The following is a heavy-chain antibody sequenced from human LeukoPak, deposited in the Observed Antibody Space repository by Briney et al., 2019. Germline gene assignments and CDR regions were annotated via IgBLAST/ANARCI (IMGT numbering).Heavy chain of an antibody. CDR1: AFTFNDYS. J-gene: IGHJ6*04. CDR3: ARLYCSNTSCYAMDV. V-gene: IGHV3-21*01. D-gene: IGHD2-2*01. Sequence: PGVSLRLSCSASAFTFNDYSMNRVRQAPGKGLEWVSSISSDRLHIYYADSVKGRFTISRYDAKNSLYLQMNSLRAEDTALYYGARLYCSNTSCYAMDVWGKGTTVTISS. CDR2: ISSDRLHI.